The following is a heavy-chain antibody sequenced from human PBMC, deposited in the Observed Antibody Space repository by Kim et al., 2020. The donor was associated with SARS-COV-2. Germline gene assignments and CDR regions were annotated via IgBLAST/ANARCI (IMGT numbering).Heavy chain of an antibody. CDR1: GGSISSSSYY. Sequence: SETLSLTCTVSGGSISSSSYYWGWIRQPPGKGLEWIGSIYYSGSTYYNPSLKSRVTISVDTSKNQFSLKLSSVTAADTAVYYCARPAEQWLSYYYFDYWGQGTLVTVSS. CDR2: IYYSGST. D-gene: IGHD6-19*01. J-gene: IGHJ4*02. V-gene: IGHV4-39*01. CDR3: ARPAEQWLSYYYFDY.